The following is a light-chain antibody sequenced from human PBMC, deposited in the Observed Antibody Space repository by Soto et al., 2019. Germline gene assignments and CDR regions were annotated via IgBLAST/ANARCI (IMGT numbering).Light chain of an antibody. CDR3: QQYGSSPIT. CDR1: QSVSSSF. V-gene: IGKV3-20*01. Sequence: EIVLTQSPGTQSLSPGERGTLSSRASQSVSSSFLAWYQQKPGQTPRLLIYGASTRATGIPDRFSGSGSGTDFTLTISRLEPEDFAVYYCQQYGSSPITFGQGTRLEIK. CDR2: GAS. J-gene: IGKJ5*01.